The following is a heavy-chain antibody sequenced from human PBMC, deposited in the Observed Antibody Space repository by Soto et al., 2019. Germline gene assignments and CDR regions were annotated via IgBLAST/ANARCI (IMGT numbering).Heavy chain of an antibody. CDR3: ARPLTIFGVDYGMDV. CDR2: IWYDGSNK. Sequence: GGSLRLSCAASGFTFSSYGMHWVRQAPGKGLEWVAVIWYDGSNKYYADSVKGRFTISRDNSKNTLYLQMNSLRAEDTAVYYCARPLTIFGVDYGMDVWGQGTTVTVSS. D-gene: IGHD3-3*01. J-gene: IGHJ6*02. V-gene: IGHV3-33*01. CDR1: GFTFSSYG.